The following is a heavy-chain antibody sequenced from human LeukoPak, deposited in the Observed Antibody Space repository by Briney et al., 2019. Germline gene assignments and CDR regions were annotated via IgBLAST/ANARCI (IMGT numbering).Heavy chain of an antibody. J-gene: IGHJ5*02. CDR3: ATDGAGFDT. Sequence: PGGSLRLSCAASGFTFNDYYMSWIRQAPGKGLEWLSYINIGGTNTHYADSVKGRFTISRDNAKKSLYLEMNNLRAEDTAVYYCATDGAGFDTWGQGVLVTGSS. CDR2: INIGGTNT. V-gene: IGHV3-11*01. CDR1: GFTFNDYY.